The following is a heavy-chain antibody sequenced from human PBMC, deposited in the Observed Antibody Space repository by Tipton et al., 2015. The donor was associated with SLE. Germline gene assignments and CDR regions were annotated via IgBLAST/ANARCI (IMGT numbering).Heavy chain of an antibody. CDR3: ATLVGDYESGDYGMDV. CDR1: GVSFSDYY. D-gene: IGHD4-17*01. CDR2: INHSGST. J-gene: IGHJ6*02. Sequence: TLSLTCAVYGVSFSDYYWSWIRQPPGKGLEWIGEINHSGSTNYNPSLKSRVTISVDTSKNQFSLKLGSVTAADTAVYYCATLVGDYESGDYGMDVWGQGTTVTVSS. V-gene: IGHV4-34*01.